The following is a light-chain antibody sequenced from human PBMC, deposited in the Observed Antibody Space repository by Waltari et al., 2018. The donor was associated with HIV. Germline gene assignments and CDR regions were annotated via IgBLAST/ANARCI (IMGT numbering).Light chain of an antibody. CDR2: EHN. V-gene: IGLV6-57*03. J-gene: IGLJ3*02. CDR1: GGSIASNY. CDR3: QSSYTNNQV. Sequence: NFMLTKHHSASESPGETVSNSCTRSGGSIASNYGGWYQQRPGSAPTPVIYEHNQRASGVPDRFSGSVDSSSNSASLTISGLKTEDEADYYCQSSYTNNQVFGGGTKLTVL.